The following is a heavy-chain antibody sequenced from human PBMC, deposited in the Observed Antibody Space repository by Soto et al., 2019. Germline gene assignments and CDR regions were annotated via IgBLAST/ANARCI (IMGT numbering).Heavy chain of an antibody. CDR1: GYTFTNHH. D-gene: IGHD3-10*01. V-gene: IGHV1-46*01. Sequence: QVQLVQSGAEVKMPGASVKVSCKAYGYTFTNHHVHWVRLAPGQGLEWMGIVTPINGATQYAARFQSSVALPRDTPTDPVDFDLTSPSSQDMAVYYCVREASATVIHSGFDLWGHGALVADTS. CDR3: VREASATVIHSGFDL. J-gene: IGHJ4*01. CDR2: VTPINGAT.